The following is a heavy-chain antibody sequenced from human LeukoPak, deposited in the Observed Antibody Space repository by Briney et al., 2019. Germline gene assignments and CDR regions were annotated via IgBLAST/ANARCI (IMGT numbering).Heavy chain of an antibody. J-gene: IGHJ6*03. CDR2: IYYSGST. D-gene: IGHD2-2*01. V-gene: IGHV4-59*01. Sequence: PSETLSLTCTVSGGFISSYYWSWIRQPPGKGLEWIGYIYYSGSTNYNPSLKSRVTISVGTSKNQFSLKLSSVTAADTAVYYCARVSSRNYYYYMDVWGKGTTVTVSS. CDR3: ARVSSRNYYYYMDV. CDR1: GGFISSYY.